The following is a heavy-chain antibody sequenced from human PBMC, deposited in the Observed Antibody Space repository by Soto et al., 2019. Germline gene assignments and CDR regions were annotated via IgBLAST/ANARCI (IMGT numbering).Heavy chain of an antibody. Sequence: QVQLVESGGGVVQPGRSLKLSCTVAGFTFSSYGMHWVRQAPGKGLEWVAAISRDGSKIFYADSVQGRFSISRDTSRNTLYLQMNSLRAEDTAVYYCAKDAFYHSGGWLFNWFDPWGQGTLVTVSS. D-gene: IGHD3-22*01. CDR1: GFTFSSYG. V-gene: IGHV3-30*18. CDR2: ISRDGSKI. CDR3: AKDAFYHSGGWLFNWFDP. J-gene: IGHJ5*02.